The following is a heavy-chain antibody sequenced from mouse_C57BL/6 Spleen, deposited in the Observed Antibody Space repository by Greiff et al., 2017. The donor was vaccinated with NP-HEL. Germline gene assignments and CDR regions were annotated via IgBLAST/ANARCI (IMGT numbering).Heavy chain of an antibody. CDR3: ARPHTQYYFDY. J-gene: IGHJ2*01. V-gene: IGHV1-82*01. D-gene: IGHD3-1*01. CDR2: IYPGDGDT. CDR1: GYAFSSSW. Sequence: QVQLQQSGPELVKPGASVKISCKASGYAFSSSWMNWVKQRPGKGLEWIGRIYPGDGDTNYNGKFKGKATLTADKSSSTAYMQLSSLTSEDSAVYFCARPHTQYYFDYWGQGTTLTVSS.